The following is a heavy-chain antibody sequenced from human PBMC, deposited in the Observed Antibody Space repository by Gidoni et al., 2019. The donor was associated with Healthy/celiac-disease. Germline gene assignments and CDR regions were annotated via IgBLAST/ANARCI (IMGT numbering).Heavy chain of an antibody. Sequence: EVQLVESGGGLVQPGGSLSVSCAASGFTFSRYSMNWVRQAPGKGLEWVSYISSSSSTIYYADSVKGRFTISRDNAKNSLYLQMNSLRTEDTAVYYCASHDAFDIWGQGTMVTVSS. CDR1: GFTFSRYS. CDR3: ASHDAFDI. V-gene: IGHV3-48*01. CDR2: ISSSSSTI. J-gene: IGHJ3*02.